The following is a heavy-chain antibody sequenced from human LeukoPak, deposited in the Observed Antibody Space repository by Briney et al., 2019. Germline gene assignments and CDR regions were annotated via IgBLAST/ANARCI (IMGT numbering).Heavy chain of an antibody. CDR2: ISGSGGST. J-gene: IGHJ6*03. D-gene: IGHD3-10*01. CDR3: AKAVTMVQGAIIGSYYYYMDV. V-gene: IGHV3-23*01. Sequence: PGGSLRLSCAASGFTFSSYAMSWVRQAPGKGLEWVPAISGSGGSTYYADSVKGRFTISRDNSKNTLYLQMNSLRAEDTAVYYCAKAVTMVQGAIIGSYYYYMDVWGKGTTVTVSS. CDR1: GFTFSSYA.